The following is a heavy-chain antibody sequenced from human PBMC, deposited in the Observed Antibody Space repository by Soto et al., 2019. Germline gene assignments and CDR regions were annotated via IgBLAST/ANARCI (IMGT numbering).Heavy chain of an antibody. CDR2: INHSGST. CDR3: VRVIAAEKSQSDY. Sequence: QVQLQQWGAGLLKPSETLSLTCAVYGGSFSGYYWSWIRQPPGKGLEWIGEINHSGSTNYNPSLKSRVTISVDTSKNQFSLKLSSVTAADTAVYYCVRVIAAEKSQSDYWGQGTLVTVSS. V-gene: IGHV4-34*01. J-gene: IGHJ4*02. CDR1: GGSFSGYY. D-gene: IGHD6-13*01.